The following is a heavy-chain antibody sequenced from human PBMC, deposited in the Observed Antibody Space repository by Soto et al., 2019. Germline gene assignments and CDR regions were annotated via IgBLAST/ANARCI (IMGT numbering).Heavy chain of an antibody. CDR3: ARDSQGPLVLVPAEIGDS. D-gene: IGHD2-2*01. CDR2: ISYSSRHI. V-gene: IGHV3-21*02. Sequence: EVQLVESGGGLVKPGESLTLSCAASGFTFSNHKMNWVRQAPGKGLEWVSSISYSSRHIYYADSVKGRFTISRDNAKQLLYLQMNSLRAEDTAVYYCARDSQGPLVLVPAEIGDSWGQGTLVTVSS. J-gene: IGHJ4*02. CDR1: GFTFSNHK.